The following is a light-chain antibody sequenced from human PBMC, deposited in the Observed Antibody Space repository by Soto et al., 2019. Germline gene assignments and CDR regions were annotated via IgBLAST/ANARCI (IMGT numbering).Light chain of an antibody. CDR3: QQYVSSVT. J-gene: IGKJ1*01. Sequence: EIVLTQSPATLSLSPGERATLSCRASQSVDSSFFACYQQKPGQAPRLLIYGASNRATGIPDRFGGRGSGTDFTLTISRLEPEDFAVYYCQQYVSSVTFGQGTKVEIK. CDR2: GAS. CDR1: QSVDSSF. V-gene: IGKV3-20*01.